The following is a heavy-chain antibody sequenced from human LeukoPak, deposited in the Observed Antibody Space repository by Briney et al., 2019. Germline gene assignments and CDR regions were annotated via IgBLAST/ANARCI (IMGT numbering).Heavy chain of an antibody. Sequence: SEPLSLTCAVSGGSVNSGSYYWSWIRQHPGKGLEWIGYIYYTGITNYNPSLKSRVTISVDTSKNQFSLKLSSVTAADTAVYYCARDREILTGYYSYYYGMDVWGQGTTVTVSS. CDR1: GGSVNSGSYY. CDR3: ARDREILTGYYSYYYGMDV. V-gene: IGHV4-61*01. CDR2: IYYTGIT. D-gene: IGHD3-9*01. J-gene: IGHJ6*02.